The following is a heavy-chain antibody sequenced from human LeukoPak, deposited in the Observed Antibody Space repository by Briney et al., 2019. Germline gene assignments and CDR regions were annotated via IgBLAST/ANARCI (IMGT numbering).Heavy chain of an antibody. D-gene: IGHD1-14*01. Sequence: PSGTLSLTSTVSGGSISSGTYFWGWIRQPPGECLEWDGSIFYSGATYYNPSLKSRVTISVDTSKKQVSLKLNSVTAADTAVYYCARHGHKNEYNSPGVDYWGQGTLVSVSS. CDR3: ARHGHKNEYNSPGVDY. CDR1: GGSISSGTYF. V-gene: IGHV4-39*01. J-gene: IGHJ4*02. CDR2: IFYSGAT.